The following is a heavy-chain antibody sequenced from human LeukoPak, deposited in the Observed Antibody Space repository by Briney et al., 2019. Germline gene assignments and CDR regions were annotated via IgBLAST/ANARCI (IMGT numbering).Heavy chain of an antibody. J-gene: IGHJ4*02. Sequence: GGSLRLSCAASGFTFDDYAMHWVRQAPGKGLEWVSLISGDGGSTYSADSLKGRFTISRDNSKNSLYMQMNSLRTEDTALYYCAKDFADSGSPFGDQGTLVTVSS. CDR1: GFTFDDYA. CDR2: ISGDGGST. V-gene: IGHV3-43*02. D-gene: IGHD1-26*01. CDR3: AKDFADSGSPF.